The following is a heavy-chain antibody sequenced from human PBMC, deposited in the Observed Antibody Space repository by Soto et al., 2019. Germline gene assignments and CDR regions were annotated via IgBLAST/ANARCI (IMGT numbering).Heavy chain of an antibody. J-gene: IGHJ2*01. Sequence: QVQLVQSGAEVKKPGASVKVSCKASGYTFSSYGITWVRQAPGQGLEWMGWITPYNGNTNYAQKFQGRVTMTTDTSTSTAYMELWSLTSDDTALFYCARGYSYGSYWYFDLWGRGTLVTVSS. CDR3: ARGYSYGSYWYFDL. D-gene: IGHD5-18*01. CDR2: ITPYNGNT. CDR1: GYTFSSYG. V-gene: IGHV1-18*04.